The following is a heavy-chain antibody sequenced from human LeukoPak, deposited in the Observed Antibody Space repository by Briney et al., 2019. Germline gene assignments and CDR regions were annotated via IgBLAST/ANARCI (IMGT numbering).Heavy chain of an antibody. V-gene: IGHV4-4*02. Sequence: SETLSLTCAVSGGSISSSNWWSWVRQPPGKGLKWIGEIYHSGSTNYNPSLKSRVTISVDKSKNQFSLKLSSVTAADTAVYYCARAAGIQLWLPSFDYWGQGTLVTVSS. D-gene: IGHD5-18*01. CDR1: GGSISSSNW. J-gene: IGHJ4*02. CDR3: ARAAGIQLWLPSFDY. CDR2: IYHSGST.